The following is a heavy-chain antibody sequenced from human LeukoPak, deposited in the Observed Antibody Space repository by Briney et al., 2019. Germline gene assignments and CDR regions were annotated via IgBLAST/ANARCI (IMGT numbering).Heavy chain of an antibody. CDR1: GGSISSGGYY. Sequence: SSQTLSLTCTVSGGSISSGGYYWSWIRQHPGKGLEWIGYIYYSGSTYYNPSLKSRVTISVDTSKNQFSLKLSSVTAADTAVYYCASATVTTGPFDYWGQGTLVTVSS. D-gene: IGHD4-17*01. CDR2: IYYSGST. J-gene: IGHJ4*02. V-gene: IGHV4-31*03. CDR3: ASATVTTGPFDY.